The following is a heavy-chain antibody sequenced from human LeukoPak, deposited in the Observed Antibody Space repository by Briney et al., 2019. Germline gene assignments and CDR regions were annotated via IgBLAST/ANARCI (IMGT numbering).Heavy chain of an antibody. D-gene: IGHD3-10*01. CDR1: GYSFTSYW. Sequence: GESLQIFFQGSGYSFTSYWIGWVRQMPGKGLEWMGIIYPGDSDTRYSPSFQGQVTISADKSISTAYLQWSSLKASDTAMYYCARPMVRGVMGYWGQGTLVTVSS. CDR2: IYPGDSDT. V-gene: IGHV5-51*01. J-gene: IGHJ4*02. CDR3: ARPMVRGVMGY.